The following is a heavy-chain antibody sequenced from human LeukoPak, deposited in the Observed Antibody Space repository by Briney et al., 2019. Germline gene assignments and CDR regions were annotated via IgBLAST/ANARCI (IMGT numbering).Heavy chain of an antibody. CDR2: ISGSGGST. J-gene: IGHJ4*02. V-gene: IGHV3-23*01. CDR1: GFTFSSYA. Sequence: GGSLRLSCAASGFTFSSYAMSWVRQAPGKGLEWVSAISGSGGSTYYADSVKGRFTISRDNSKNTLYLQMNSLRAEDTAVYYCAREAYHCSSTSCYFDYWSQGTLVTVSS. CDR3: AREAYHCSSTSCYFDY. D-gene: IGHD2-2*01.